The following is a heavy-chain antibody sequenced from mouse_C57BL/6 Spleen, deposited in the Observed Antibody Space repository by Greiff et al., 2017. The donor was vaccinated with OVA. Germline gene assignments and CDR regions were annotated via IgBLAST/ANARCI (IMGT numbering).Heavy chain of an antibody. V-gene: IGHV1-69*01. Sequence: VQLQQPGAELVMPGASVKLSCKASGYTFTSYWMHWVKQRPGQGLEWIGEIDPSDSYTNYNQKFKGKSTLTVDKSSSTAYMQLSSLTSEDSAVYYCASLYYGSGPFAYWGQGTLVTVSA. D-gene: IGHD1-1*01. CDR3: ASLYYGSGPFAY. CDR1: GYTFTSYW. J-gene: IGHJ3*01. CDR2: IDPSDSYT.